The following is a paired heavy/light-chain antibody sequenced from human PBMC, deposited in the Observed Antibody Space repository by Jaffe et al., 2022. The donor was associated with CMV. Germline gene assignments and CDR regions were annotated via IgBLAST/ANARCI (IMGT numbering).Light chain of an antibody. CDR1: QGISTW. Sequence: DIQMTQSPSSVSASVGDRVTITCRASQGISTWLAWHQQKPGKAPQLLIYAASSLQSGVPSRFSGSGSGTDFTLTISSLQPEDFATYYCQQAYSFPLTFGGGTKVEIK. J-gene: IGKJ4*01. CDR3: QQAYSFPLT. CDR2: AAS. V-gene: IGKV1-12*01.
Heavy chain of an antibody. CDR1: GFTFNNYA. CDR2: IGGGDGTT. V-gene: IGHV3-23*04. CDR3: VHSRGITRSSQTY. J-gene: IGHJ4*02. Sequence: EVQLVESGGGLVQPGGSLRLSCAASGFTFNNYAMNWVRQAPGKGLEWVSTIGGGDGTTYYADSVKGRFTISGDNSKNTLYLQMNSLRAEDTAVYYCVHSRGITRSSQTYWGQGTLVTVSP. D-gene: IGHD2-2*01.